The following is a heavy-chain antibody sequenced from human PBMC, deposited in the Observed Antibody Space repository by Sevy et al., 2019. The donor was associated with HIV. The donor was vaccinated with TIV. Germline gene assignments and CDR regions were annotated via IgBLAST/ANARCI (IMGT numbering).Heavy chain of an antibody. CDR3: ARGAGPGVRGLEVDF. CDR1: GFTFSSYW. D-gene: IGHD3-10*01. CDR2: IGQDGSEK. V-gene: IGHV3-7*01. Sequence: GGSLRLSCVASGFTFSSYWMTWVRQAPGKGPEWVANIGQDGSEKYHVDSVKGRFTISRDNAKNSLYLQMNSLRVEDTAVYYCARGAGPGVRGLEVDFWGQGSPVTVSS. J-gene: IGHJ4*02.